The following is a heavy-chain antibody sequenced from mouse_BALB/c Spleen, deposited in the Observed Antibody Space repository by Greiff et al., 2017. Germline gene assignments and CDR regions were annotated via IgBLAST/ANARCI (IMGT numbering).Heavy chain of an antibody. Sequence: EVKLQESGAELVKPGASVKLSCTASGFNIKDTYMHWVKQRPEQGLEWIGRIDPANGNTKYDPKFQGKATITADTSSNTAYLQLSSLTSEDTAVYCCASYYGSSQAWFAYWGQGTLVTVSA. J-gene: IGHJ3*01. CDR3: ASYYGSSQAWFAY. CDR2: IDPANGNT. CDR1: GFNIKDTY. V-gene: IGHV14-3*02. D-gene: IGHD1-1*01.